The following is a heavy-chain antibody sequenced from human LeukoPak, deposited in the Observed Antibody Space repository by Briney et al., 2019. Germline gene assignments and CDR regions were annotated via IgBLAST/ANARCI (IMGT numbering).Heavy chain of an antibody. CDR3: AREGYDFWSGYPTHWFDP. CDR2: INPNSGGT. Sequence: GASVKVSCKASGYTFTGYYMHWVRQAPGQGLEWMGWINPNSGGTNYAQKFQGRVTMTRDTSISTAYMELSRLRSDDTAVYYCAREGYDFWSGYPTHWFDPWGQGTLVTVSS. D-gene: IGHD3-3*01. CDR1: GYTFTGYY. V-gene: IGHV1-2*02. J-gene: IGHJ5*02.